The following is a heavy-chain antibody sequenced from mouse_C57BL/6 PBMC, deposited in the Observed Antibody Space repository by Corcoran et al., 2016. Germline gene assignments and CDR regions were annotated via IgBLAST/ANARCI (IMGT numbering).Heavy chain of an antibody. V-gene: IGHV1-26*01. J-gene: IGHJ2*01. Sequence: EVQLQQYGPELVKPGASVKISCKASGYTFTDYYMNWVKQSHGKSLEWIGDINPNNGGTSYNQKFKGKATLTVDKSSSTAYMELRSLTSEDSAVYYWARRGSIFDYWGQGTTLTVSS. CDR3: ARRGSIFDY. CDR2: INPNNGGT. D-gene: IGHD1-1*01. CDR1: GYTFTDYY.